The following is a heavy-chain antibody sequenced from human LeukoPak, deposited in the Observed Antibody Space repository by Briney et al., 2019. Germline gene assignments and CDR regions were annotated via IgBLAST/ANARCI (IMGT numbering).Heavy chain of an antibody. V-gene: IGHV3-7*01. CDR2: IKQDGSEK. D-gene: IGHD6-13*01. CDR3: ARDRVGHSSSWYGGFDY. Sequence: GGSLRLSCAASGFTFSDYWMTWVRQAPGKGLEWVANIKQDGSEKYYVDSVKGRFTISRDNAKNSLYLQMYSLRAEDTAVYYCARDRVGHSSSWYGGFDYWGQGTLVTVSS. J-gene: IGHJ4*02. CDR1: GFTFSDYW.